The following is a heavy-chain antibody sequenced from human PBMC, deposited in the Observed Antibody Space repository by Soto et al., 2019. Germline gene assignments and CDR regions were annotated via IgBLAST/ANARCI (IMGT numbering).Heavy chain of an antibody. CDR2: INHSGST. CDR1: GGSFSGYY. V-gene: IGHV4-34*01. J-gene: IGHJ3*02. CDR3: ASLSVPAAIHAFDI. D-gene: IGHD2-2*01. Sequence: PSETLSLTCAVYGGSFSGYYWSWIRQPPGKGLEWIGEINHSGSTNYNPSLKSRVTISVDTSKNQFSLKLSSVTAADTAVYYCASLSVPAAIHAFDIWGQGTMVTVSS.